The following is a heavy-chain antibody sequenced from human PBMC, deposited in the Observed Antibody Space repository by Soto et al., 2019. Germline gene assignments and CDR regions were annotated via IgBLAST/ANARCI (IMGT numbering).Heavy chain of an antibody. J-gene: IGHJ5*02. Sequence: QVQLVQSGAEVKKPGASVKVSCKASGYTFTGYYMHWVRQAPGQGLEWKGWINPNSGGTNYAQKFQGRFTMTRDTSISTAFMELSRLRSDDTAVYYCARGGDLYCSGGSCYSWFDPWGQGTLVTVSS. D-gene: IGHD2-15*01. CDR2: INPNSGGT. V-gene: IGHV1-2*02. CDR1: GYTFTGYY. CDR3: ARGGDLYCSGGSCYSWFDP.